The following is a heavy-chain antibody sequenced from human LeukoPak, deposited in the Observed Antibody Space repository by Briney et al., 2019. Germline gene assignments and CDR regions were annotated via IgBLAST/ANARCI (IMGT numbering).Heavy chain of an antibody. D-gene: IGHD3-3*01. V-gene: IGHV1-18*01. CDR3: ARDEEYDFWSGYSPLSYYNGMDV. Sequence: ASVKVSCKASGYTFTSYGISWVRQAPGQGLEWMGWISAYNGNTNYAQKLQGRVTMTTDTSTSTAYMELRSLRSDDTAVYYCARDEEYDFWSGYSPLSYYNGMDVWGQGTTVTVSS. CDR1: GYTFTSYG. CDR2: ISAYNGNT. J-gene: IGHJ6*02.